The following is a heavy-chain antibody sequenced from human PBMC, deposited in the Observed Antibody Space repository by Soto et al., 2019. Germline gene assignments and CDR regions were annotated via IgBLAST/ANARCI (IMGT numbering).Heavy chain of an antibody. CDR1: GFTFSTYG. V-gene: IGHV3-33*01. J-gene: IGHJ4*02. Sequence: GGSLRLCCAASGFTFSTYGVHWVRQAPGKGLEWVSLIWHDGSNKYYADSVKGRFTISRDNSKNTLYLQMNSLRAEDTAVFYCARGHSYGRPFDYWGQGTLVTVSS. D-gene: IGHD5-18*01. CDR2: IWHDGSNK. CDR3: ARGHSYGRPFDY.